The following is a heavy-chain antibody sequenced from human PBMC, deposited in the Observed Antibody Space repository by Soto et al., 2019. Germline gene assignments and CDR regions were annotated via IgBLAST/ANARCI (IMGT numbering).Heavy chain of an antibody. J-gene: IGHJ4*02. CDR3: TTYQYYFDTSGPKRADY. Sequence: EVQLVESGGGLVKPGGSLRLSCVASEFTFSNAWMSWVRQAPGKGLEWVGRIKSKTDGGTTDYAAPVKGRFTISRDDSRETLYLQMTSLKTEDTAVYYCTTYQYYFDTSGPKRADYWGQGTLVTVSS. V-gene: IGHV3-15*01. D-gene: IGHD3-22*01. CDR1: EFTFSNAW. CDR2: IKSKTDGGTT.